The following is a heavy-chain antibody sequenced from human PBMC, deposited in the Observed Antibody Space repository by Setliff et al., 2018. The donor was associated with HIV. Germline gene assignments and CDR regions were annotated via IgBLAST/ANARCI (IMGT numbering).Heavy chain of an antibody. CDR1: GGSISSGTDY. J-gene: IGHJ6*03. CDR3: ARCRVSPTLTRARYMDV. Sequence: SETLSLTCTVSGGSISSGTDYWNWIRQHHQHPGKGLEWIGEINHSGGANYNPSLKSRVTISVETSKNQFSLRLSSVTAADTAVYYCARCRVSPTLTRARYMDVWGKGTTVTVSS. V-gene: IGHV4-39*07. CDR2: INHSGGA. D-gene: IGHD2-15*01.